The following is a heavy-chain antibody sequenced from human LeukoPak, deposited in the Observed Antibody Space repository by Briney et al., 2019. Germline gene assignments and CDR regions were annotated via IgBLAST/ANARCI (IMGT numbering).Heavy chain of an antibody. J-gene: IGHJ4*02. CDR2: INSDGSNT. CDR1: GFAFSSHW. Sequence: TGGSLRLSCAASGFAFSSHWMHWVRQVPGKGLVWVSRINSDGSNTIYADSVEGRFTISRDNAKNTLYLQMNSLRAEDTAVYYCARDLKDPFQYYFDYWGQGTLVTVSS. CDR3: ARDLKDPFQYYFDY. V-gene: IGHV3-74*01.